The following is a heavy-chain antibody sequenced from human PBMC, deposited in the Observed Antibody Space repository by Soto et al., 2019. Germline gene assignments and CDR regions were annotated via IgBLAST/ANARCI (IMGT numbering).Heavy chain of an antibody. CDR3: ARDQRSVFWSVYCGFADY. J-gene: IGHJ4*02. V-gene: IGHV3-30-3*01. D-gene: IGHD3-3*01. CDR1: GFTFSSYA. Sequence: QVQLVESGGGVVQPGRSLRLSCAASGFTFSSYAMHWVRQAPGKGLEWVAVISYDGSNKYYADSVKGRFTISRDNSKNTFYRKRNSVRAGDTVVYYCARDQRSVFWSVYCGFADYGGQGPLFPVPS. CDR2: ISYDGSNK.